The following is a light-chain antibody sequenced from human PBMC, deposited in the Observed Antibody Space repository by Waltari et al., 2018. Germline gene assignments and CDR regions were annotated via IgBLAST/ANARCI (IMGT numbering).Light chain of an antibody. CDR3: SSYAXSXXFVV. CDR2: EVS. J-gene: IGLJ2*01. CDR1: SSDVGGYHY. V-gene: IGLV2-8*01. Sequence: ALTPPPAAXGSPGQSGTISCAGXSSDVGGYHYVSWSQQHPGKAPKLMIYEVSKRPSGVPXXXSGSKSGNTXSLTVXGLQAEDEADYXXSSYAXSXXFVVFGGXTXLTVL.